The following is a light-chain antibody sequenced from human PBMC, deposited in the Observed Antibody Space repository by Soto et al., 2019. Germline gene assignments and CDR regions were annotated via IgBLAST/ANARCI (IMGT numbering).Light chain of an antibody. V-gene: IGKV1-9*01. CDR1: QGISSY. J-gene: IGKJ3*01. Sequence: DIQLTQSPSFLSAAVGDRVTMTCGASQGISSYLAWYQQKPGKAPKLLIYAASTLQSGVPSRFSGSGSGTEFTLTISSLQPEDFATYYCQQLNSYPPTFGPGTKVDT. CDR3: QQLNSYPPT. CDR2: AAS.